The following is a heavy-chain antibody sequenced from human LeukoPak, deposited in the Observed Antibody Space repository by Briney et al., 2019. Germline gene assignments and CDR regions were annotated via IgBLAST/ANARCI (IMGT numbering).Heavy chain of an antibody. CDR3: ATAPILRGEGGEPYKYGMDV. V-gene: IGHV4-4*02. D-gene: IGHD2-2*02. CDR1: VGSISSGNW. J-gene: IGHJ6*02. CDR2: IYHNGTL. Sequence: PSGTLSLTCTVSVGSISSGNWWTWVRQSPGKGLEWIGEIYHNGTLNYNPSLKSRVTISADSFKNRFSLKLHSVTAADTAVYYCATAPILRGEGGEPYKYGMDVWGQGTTVIVSS.